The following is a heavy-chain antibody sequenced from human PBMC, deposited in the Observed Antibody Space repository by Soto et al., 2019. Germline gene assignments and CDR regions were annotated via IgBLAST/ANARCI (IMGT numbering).Heavy chain of an antibody. CDR1: GWTFGTYS. D-gene: IGHD3-3*01. CDR3: ARLYYDYV. Sequence: TGGSLRLSCAASGWTFGTYSMNWVRQAPGKGLEWIAYINSDSDNIMYADSVKGRFTISRDNAKNSLFLQMNSRTDEDTAVYYCARLYYDYVWGQGTTVTVSS. V-gene: IGHV3-48*02. CDR2: INSDSDNI. J-gene: IGHJ6*02.